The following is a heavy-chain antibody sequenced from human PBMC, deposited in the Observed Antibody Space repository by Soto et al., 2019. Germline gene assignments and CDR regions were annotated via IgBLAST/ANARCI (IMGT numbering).Heavy chain of an antibody. V-gene: IGHV4-4*02. J-gene: IGHJ6*02. CDR1: GDYINSSIW. CDR2: TYHSGST. Sequence: ASETLSLTCDVSGDYINSSIWWTWVRQPPGKALEWIGETYHSGSTNYNPSLKSRVTISVDKSKNQFSLKLTSVTAAGTAVYHCARTLRFDYYYGLDVWGQGSRVTVSS. CDR3: ARTLRFDYYYGLDV. D-gene: IGHD3-3*01.